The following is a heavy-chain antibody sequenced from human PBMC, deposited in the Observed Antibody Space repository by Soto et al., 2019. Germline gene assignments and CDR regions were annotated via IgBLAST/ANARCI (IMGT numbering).Heavy chain of an antibody. CDR1: GGTFNTYA. CDR3: AGEFQVHPPVFVY. J-gene: IGHJ4*02. CDR2: ISPMFGAA. V-gene: IGHV1-69*01. D-gene: IGHD3-10*01. Sequence: QVQLVQSGAEMKKPGSSVKVSCQSSGGTFNTYAMNWVRQAPGQGPEWMGDISPMFGAANYAPKFQGRVTMTADESTGTSYIQLRSLTSEETALYFCAGEFQVHPPVFVYWGQGSLGSVSS.